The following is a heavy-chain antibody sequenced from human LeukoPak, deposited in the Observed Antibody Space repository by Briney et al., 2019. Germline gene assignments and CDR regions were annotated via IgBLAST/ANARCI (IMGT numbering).Heavy chain of an antibody. CDR1: GYSFTSYW. V-gene: IGHV5-51*01. J-gene: IGHJ4*02. CDR3: ARHSHYDFWSGYYPGGE. D-gene: IGHD3-3*01. Sequence: GESLKISCKGSGYSFTSYWIGWVRQMPGKGPEWMGIIYPGDSDTRYSPSFQGQVTISADKSISTAYLQWSSLKASDTAMYYCARHSHYDFWSGYYPGGEWGQGTLVTVSS. CDR2: IYPGDSDT.